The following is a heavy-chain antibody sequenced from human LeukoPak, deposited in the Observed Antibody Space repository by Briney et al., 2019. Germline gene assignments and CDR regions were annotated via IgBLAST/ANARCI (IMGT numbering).Heavy chain of an antibody. CDR2: IYSGGST. V-gene: IGHV3-53*01. D-gene: IGHD1-26*01. CDR1: GFTVSSNY. Sequence: GGSLRLSCAASGFTVSSNYMSWVRQAPGKGLEWVSVIYSGGSTYYADSVKGRFTISRDNSKNSLYLQMNSLRAEDTAVYYCARDLGYYRADCWGQGTLVTVSS. J-gene: IGHJ4*02. CDR3: ARDLGYYRADC.